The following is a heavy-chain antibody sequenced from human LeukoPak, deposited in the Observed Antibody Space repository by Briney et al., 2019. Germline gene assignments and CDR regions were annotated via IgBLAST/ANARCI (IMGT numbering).Heavy chain of an antibody. J-gene: IGHJ5*02. CDR3: ARQRYSPDWFDP. V-gene: IGHV4-59*01. Sequence: SETLSLTCTISGGSISSYYWSWIRQPPGKGLEWIGNIYYSGSTNYNPSLQSRVTISVDTSKNQFSLNLTSVTAADTAVYYCARQRYSPDWFDPWGQGTLVTVSS. D-gene: IGHD2-15*01. CDR2: IYYSGST. CDR1: GGSISSYY.